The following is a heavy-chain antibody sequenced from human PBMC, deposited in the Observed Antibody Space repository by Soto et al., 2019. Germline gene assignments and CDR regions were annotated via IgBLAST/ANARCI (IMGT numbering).Heavy chain of an antibody. V-gene: IGHV5-10-1*01. CDR3: ARQITSQYDSGGGAFDI. Sequence: GESLKISCKGSGYSFAGYWITWVRQKPGKGLEWMGRIDPSDSQTYYSPCFRGDVTISVTKSITNALLQWSSLRASDTDMYYCARQITSQYDSGGGAFDIWGQATMVTVSS. CDR2: IDPSDSQT. D-gene: IGHD3-22*01. J-gene: IGHJ3*02. CDR1: GYSFAGYW.